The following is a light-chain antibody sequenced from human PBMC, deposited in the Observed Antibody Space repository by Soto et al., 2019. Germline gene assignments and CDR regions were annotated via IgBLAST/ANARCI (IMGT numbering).Light chain of an antibody. V-gene: IGKV3D-20*02. CDR1: QFVSSRY. J-gene: IGKJ4*01. CDR2: GAS. Sequence: EIVLTQSPGTLSLSPGESATLLCRASQFVSSRYLAWYQQKPGQAPSLLIYGASSRATGIPARFSGSGSGTDFTLTITPLEPEDFAVYYCQQRSNWPLLTFGGGTKVEIK. CDR3: QQRSNWPLLT.